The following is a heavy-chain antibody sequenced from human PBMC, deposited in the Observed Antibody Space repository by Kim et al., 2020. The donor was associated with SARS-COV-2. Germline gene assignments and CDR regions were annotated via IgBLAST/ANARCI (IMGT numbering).Heavy chain of an antibody. Sequence: SVKVSCKASGGTFSSYAISWVRQAPGQGLEWMGGIIPIFGTANYAQKFQGRVTITADESTSTAYMELSSLRSEETAVYYCARDRGYCSGGSCYDYYYGMDVWGQGTTVTVSS. V-gene: IGHV1-69*13. CDR1: GGTFSSYA. CDR2: IIPIFGTA. J-gene: IGHJ6*02. CDR3: ARDRGYCSGGSCYDYYYGMDV. D-gene: IGHD2-15*01.